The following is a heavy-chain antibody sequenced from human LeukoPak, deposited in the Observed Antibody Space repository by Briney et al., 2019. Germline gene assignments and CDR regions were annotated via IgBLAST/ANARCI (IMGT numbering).Heavy chain of an antibody. CDR2: ISNSGGST. Sequence: GGSLRLSCAVSGFTFSIHVMSWVRQAPGKGLEWVSFISNSGGSTYYAGSVQGRFTISRDNSKNTLYLQMNSLRAEDTAVYYWAKGGGGLLPAAIINAMDVWGQGTTVTVSS. CDR1: GFTFSIHV. J-gene: IGHJ6*02. V-gene: IGHV3-23*01. CDR3: AKGGGGLLPAAIINAMDV. D-gene: IGHD2-2*01.